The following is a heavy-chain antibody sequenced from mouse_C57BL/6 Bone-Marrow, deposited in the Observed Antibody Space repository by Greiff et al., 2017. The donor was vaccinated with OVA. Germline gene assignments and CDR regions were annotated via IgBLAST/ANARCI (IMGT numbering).Heavy chain of an antibody. CDR3: ARRASYFSVDY. D-gene: IGHD3-1*01. J-gene: IGHJ4*01. V-gene: IGHV1-82*01. CDR2: IYPGDGDH. CDR1: GYAFSSSW. Sequence: VQLQQSGPELVKPGDSVKISCKASGYAFSSSWMNWVKQRPGKGLEWIGRIYPGDGDHNYNGKFKGKATLTADKSSSTAYMQLSSLTSEDSAVYFCARRASYFSVDYWGQGTSVTVSS.